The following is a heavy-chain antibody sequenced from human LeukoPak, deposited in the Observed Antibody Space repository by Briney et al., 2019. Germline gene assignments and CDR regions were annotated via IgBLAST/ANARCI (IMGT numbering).Heavy chain of an antibody. J-gene: IGHJ4*02. Sequence: SETLSLTCTVSGYSISSGYYWGWIRQPPGKGLEWIGSIYHSGSTYYNPSLKSRVTISVDTSKNQFSLKLSSVTAADTAVYYCARGIAAAGTGGVFDYWGQGTLVTVSS. V-gene: IGHV4-38-2*02. D-gene: IGHD6-13*01. CDR2: IYHSGST. CDR1: GYSISSGYY. CDR3: ARGIAAAGTGGVFDY.